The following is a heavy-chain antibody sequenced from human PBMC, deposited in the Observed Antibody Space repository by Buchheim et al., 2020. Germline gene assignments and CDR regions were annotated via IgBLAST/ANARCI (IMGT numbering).Heavy chain of an antibody. D-gene: IGHD3-10*01. V-gene: IGHV4-59*01. CDR1: GGSISSYY. CDR3: ARSRVRLVPWFDP. CDR2: IYYSGST. J-gene: IGHJ5*02. Sequence: QVQLQESGPGLVKPSETLSLTCTVSGGSISSYYWSWIRQPPGKGLEWIGYIYYSGSTNYNPSLKSRVTISVDTSKNQFSLKLSSVTAADTAVYYCARSRVRLVPWFDPWGQGTL.